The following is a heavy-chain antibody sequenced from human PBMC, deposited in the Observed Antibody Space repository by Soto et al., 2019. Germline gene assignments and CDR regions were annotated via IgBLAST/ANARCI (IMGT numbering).Heavy chain of an antibody. J-gene: IGHJ4*02. CDR3: ASGGTTVNRRFDF. V-gene: IGHV1-69*01. CDR1: GGTYSSYA. CDR2: IIPILDTT. Sequence: QVQVVQSGAEVKKPGSSVRVSCKASGGTYSSYAITWMRQAPGHGLEWMGGIIPILDTTDYAQKFQGRVTFTADESTSTVYMELSSLTSEDTAVYYCASGGTTVNRRFDFWGQGTLVTVSS. D-gene: IGHD4-4*01.